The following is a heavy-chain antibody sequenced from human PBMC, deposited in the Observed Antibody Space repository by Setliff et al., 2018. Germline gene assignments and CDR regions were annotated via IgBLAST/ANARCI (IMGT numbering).Heavy chain of an antibody. CDR2: IDYSGST. Sequence: PSETLSLTCTVSGGSISSYYWSWIRQPPGKGLEWIGYIDYSGSTNYNPSLKSRVAISIDTSKNQFSLKVNSVTAADTAIYYCARALLWSGEGRFDPWGQGTLVTVSS. J-gene: IGHJ5*02. V-gene: IGHV4-59*08. D-gene: IGHD2-8*02. CDR1: GGSISSYY. CDR3: ARALLWSGEGRFDP.